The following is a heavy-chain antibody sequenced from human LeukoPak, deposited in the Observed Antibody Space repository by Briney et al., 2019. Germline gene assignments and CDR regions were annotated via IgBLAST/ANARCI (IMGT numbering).Heavy chain of an antibody. CDR2: IYYSGST. CDR3: ARHGDGYKSYYFDY. V-gene: IGHV4-59*08. Sequence: PSETLSLTCTVSGGSISSYYWSWIRQPPGKGLEWIGYIYYSGSTNYNPSLKSRVTISVDTSKNQFSLKLSSVTAADTAVYYCARHGDGYKSYYFDYWGQGTLVTVSS. D-gene: IGHD5-24*01. CDR1: GGSISSYY. J-gene: IGHJ4*02.